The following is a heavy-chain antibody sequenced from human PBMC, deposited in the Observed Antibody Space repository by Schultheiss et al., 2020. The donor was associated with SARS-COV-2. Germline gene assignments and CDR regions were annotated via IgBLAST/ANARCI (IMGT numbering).Heavy chain of an antibody. Sequence: TLSLTCAVSGGSISSGGYSWSWIRQPPGKGLEWIGYIYHSGSTYYNPSLKSRVTISVDRSKNQFSLKLSSVTAADTAVYYCARGEYDYIWGSYPAAGAFDIWGQGTMVTVSS. CDR1: GGSISSGGYS. D-gene: IGHD3-16*02. CDR3: ARGEYDYIWGSYPAAGAFDI. CDR2: IYHSGST. J-gene: IGHJ3*02. V-gene: IGHV4-30-2*01.